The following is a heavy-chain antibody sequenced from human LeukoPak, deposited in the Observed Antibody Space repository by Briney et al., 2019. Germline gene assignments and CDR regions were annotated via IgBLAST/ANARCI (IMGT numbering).Heavy chain of an antibody. V-gene: IGHV4-59*01. D-gene: IGHD5-18*01. CDR3: ARDGGRFSFGFGY. CDR2: VFYSGST. CDR1: GGSISSYY. J-gene: IGHJ4*02. Sequence: SETLSLTCTVSGGSISSYYWSWIRQPPGKGLEWIGYVFYSGSTNYNPSLKSRVTISVDTSKNQFTLKLSSVTPADTAVYYCARDGGRFSFGFGYWGQGTPVTVSS.